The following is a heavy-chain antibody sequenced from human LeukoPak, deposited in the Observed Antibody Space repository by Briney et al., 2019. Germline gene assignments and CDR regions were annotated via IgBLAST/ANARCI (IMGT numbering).Heavy chain of an antibody. Sequence: GGSLRLSCAASGFTFSSYGMHWVRQAPGKGLEWVAVISYDGSNKYYADSVKGRFTISRDNSKNTLYLQMNGLRAEDTAVYYCARDACSGSGCLDYWGQGSLVTVSS. V-gene: IGHV3-30*03. CDR2: ISYDGSNK. CDR1: GFTFSSYG. D-gene: IGHD2-2*01. CDR3: ARDACSGSGCLDY. J-gene: IGHJ4*02.